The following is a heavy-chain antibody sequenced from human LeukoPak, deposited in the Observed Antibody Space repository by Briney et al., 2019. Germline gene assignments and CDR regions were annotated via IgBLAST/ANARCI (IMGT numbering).Heavy chain of an antibody. Sequence: TLSLTCTVSGGSISSGGYYWSWIRQHPGKGLEWIGYIYYSGSTYYNPSLKSRVTISVDTSKNQFSLKLSSVTAADTAVYYCARADLAEKDYYGMDVWGQGTTVTVSS. V-gene: IGHV4-31*03. CDR3: ARADLAEKDYYGMDV. CDR1: GGSISSGGYY. CDR2: IYYSGST. J-gene: IGHJ6*02.